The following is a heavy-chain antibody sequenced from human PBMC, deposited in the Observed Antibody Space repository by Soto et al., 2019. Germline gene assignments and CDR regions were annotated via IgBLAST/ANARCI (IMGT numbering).Heavy chain of an antibody. D-gene: IGHD5-18*01. CDR3: ARATFGYSYGQLGMDY. CDR2: INPNSGGT. CDR1: GYTFTGYY. V-gene: IGHV1-2*04. Sequence: ASVKVSCKASGYTFTGYYMHWVRQAPGQGLEWMGWINPNSGGTNYAQKFQGWVTMTRDTSISTAYMELSRLRSDDTAVYYCARATFGYSYGQLGMDYWGQGTLVTVSS. J-gene: IGHJ4*02.